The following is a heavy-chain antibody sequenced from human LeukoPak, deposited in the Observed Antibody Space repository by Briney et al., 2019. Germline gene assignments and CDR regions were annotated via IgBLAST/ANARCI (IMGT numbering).Heavy chain of an antibody. CDR1: GFTFSDYY. D-gene: IGHD6-13*01. J-gene: IGHJ4*02. Sequence: PGGSLRLSCAASGFTFSDYYMSWIRQAPGKGLEWVSYISSSGSTIYYADSVKGRFTISRDNAKNSLYLQMNSLRAEDTAAYYCARDSYSSSWYDYWGQGTLVTVSS. CDR2: ISSSGSTI. CDR3: ARDSYSSSWYDY. V-gene: IGHV3-11*01.